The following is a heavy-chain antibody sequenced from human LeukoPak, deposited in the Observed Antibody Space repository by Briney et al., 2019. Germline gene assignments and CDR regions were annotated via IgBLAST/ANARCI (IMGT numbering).Heavy chain of an antibody. CDR3: ARASGGPLMIRFGGLIPPGWLDP. D-gene: IGHD3-16*02. CDR2: INAGYGDT. CDR1: GDTFSTYN. J-gene: IGHJ5*02. Sequence: ASVKVSCKASGDTFSTYNIHWVRQAPGQRPEWMGWINAGYGDTKYSQKFQGRVTITRDTFASTVHMELSSLSSEDTAVYYCARASGGPLMIRFGGLIPPGWLDPWGQGTRVTVSS. V-gene: IGHV1-3*01.